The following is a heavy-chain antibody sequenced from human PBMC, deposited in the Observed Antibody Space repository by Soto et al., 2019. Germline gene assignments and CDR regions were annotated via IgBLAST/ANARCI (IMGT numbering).Heavy chain of an antibody. CDR3: AASYYYDSSGYYLLHYYYYYGMDV. Sequence: GASVKVSCKASGFTFTSSAVQWVRQARGQRLEWIGWIVVGSGNTNYAQKFQERVTITRDMSTSTAYMELSSLRSEDTAVYYCAASYYYDSSGYYLLHYYYYYGMDVWGQGTTVTVSS. D-gene: IGHD3-22*01. J-gene: IGHJ6*02. CDR1: GFTFTSSA. CDR2: IVVGSGNT. V-gene: IGHV1-58*01.